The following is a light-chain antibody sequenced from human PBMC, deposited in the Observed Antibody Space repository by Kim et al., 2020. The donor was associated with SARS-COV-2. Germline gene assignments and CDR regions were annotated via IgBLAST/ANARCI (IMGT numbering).Light chain of an antibody. J-gene: IGKJ4*01. V-gene: IGKV3-20*01. CDR1: QSVSINY. CDR2: GAS. CDR3: QQYGRSPPT. Sequence: IVLTQSPGTLSLSPGERATLSCRASQSVSINYLGWYQQKPGLAPRLLIYGASSRATGIPDRFSGSGSGTDFTLSISRLEPEDFALYYCQQYGRSPPTFGGGTKVEIK.